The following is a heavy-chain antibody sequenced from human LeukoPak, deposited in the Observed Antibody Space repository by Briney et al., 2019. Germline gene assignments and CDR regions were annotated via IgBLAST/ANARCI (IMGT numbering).Heavy chain of an antibody. Sequence: AETLSLTCTVSGGSISSYYWSWIRQPPGKGLEWIGYIYYSGSTNYNPSLTSRVTISVETSKNECSLKLRSVTAADTAVYYCARVTGYRIEDYFDYWGQGTLVTVSS. J-gene: IGHJ4*02. CDR3: ARVTGYRIEDYFDY. CDR1: GGSISSYY. CDR2: IYYSGST. D-gene: IGHD6-13*01. V-gene: IGHV4-59*01.